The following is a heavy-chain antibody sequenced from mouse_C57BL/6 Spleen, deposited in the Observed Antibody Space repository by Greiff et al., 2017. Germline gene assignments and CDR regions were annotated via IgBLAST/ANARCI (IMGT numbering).Heavy chain of an antibody. CDR1: GYTFTDYN. J-gene: IGHJ4*01. CDR2: IIPNNGGT. D-gene: IGHD5-5*01. CDR3: ASDYLYYYAMDY. Sequence: VQLKESGPELVKPGASVKMSCKASGYTFTDYNMHWVKQSHGKSLEWIGYIIPNNGGTSYNQKFKGKATLTVNKSSSTAYMERRSLTSEDSAVYYCASDYLYYYAMDYWGQGTSVTVSS. V-gene: IGHV1-22*01.